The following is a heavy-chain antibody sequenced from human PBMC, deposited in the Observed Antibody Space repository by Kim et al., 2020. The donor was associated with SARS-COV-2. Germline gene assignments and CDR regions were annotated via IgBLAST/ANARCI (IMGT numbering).Heavy chain of an antibody. CDR1: GGSISSSSYY. J-gene: IGHJ4*02. CDR2: IYYSGST. D-gene: IGHD6-13*01. V-gene: IGHV4-39*01. CDR3: ARLPSIAAAGFDY. Sequence: SETLSLTCTVSGGSISSSSYYWGWIRQPPGKGLEWIGSIYYSGSTYYNPSLKSRVTISVDTSKNQFSLKLSSVTAADTAVYYCARLPSIAAAGFDYWGQG.